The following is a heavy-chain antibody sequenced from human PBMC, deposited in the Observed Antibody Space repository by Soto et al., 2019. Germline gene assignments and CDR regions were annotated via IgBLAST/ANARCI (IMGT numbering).Heavy chain of an antibody. V-gene: IGHV1-8*01. D-gene: IGHD2-15*01. CDR2: MNPNSGNT. J-gene: IGHJ6*02. CDR1: GYTFTSYD. Sequence: QVQLVQSGAEVKKPGASVKVSCKASGYTFTSYDINWVRQATGQGLEWMGWMNPNSGNTGYAQKFQGRVTMTRNTSISTAYMELSSLRSEDTAVYYCASPSPVVAPYYHYYGMDVWGQGTTVTVSS. CDR3: ASPSPVVAPYYHYYGMDV.